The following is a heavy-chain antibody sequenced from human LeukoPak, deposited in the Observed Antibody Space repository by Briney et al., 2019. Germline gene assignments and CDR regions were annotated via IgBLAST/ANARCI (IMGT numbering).Heavy chain of an antibody. CDR3: ARGRDFWSGYPEY. CDR2: INPNSGGT. Sequence: GASVKVSCKASGYTFTGYYMHWVRQAPGQGLEWMGWINPNSGGTNYAQKFQGRVTMTRDTSTSTAYMELSRLRSDDTAVYYCARGRDFWSGYPEYWGQGTLVTVSS. J-gene: IGHJ4*02. D-gene: IGHD3-3*01. V-gene: IGHV1-2*02. CDR1: GYTFTGYY.